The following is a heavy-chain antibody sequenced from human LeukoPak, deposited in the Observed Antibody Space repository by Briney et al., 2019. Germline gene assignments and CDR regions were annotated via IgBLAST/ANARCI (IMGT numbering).Heavy chain of an antibody. J-gene: IGHJ5*02. D-gene: IGHD3-10*01. V-gene: IGHV1-69*05. CDR3: ARESRSGITMVHEVGNGWFDP. CDR1: GGTFSSYA. CDR2: IIPIFGTA. Sequence: GASVKVSCTASGGTFSSYAISWVRQAPGQGLEWMGGIIPIFGTANYAQKFQGRVTITTDESTSTAYMELSSLRSEDTAVYYCARESRSGITMVHEVGNGWFDPWGQGTLVTVSS.